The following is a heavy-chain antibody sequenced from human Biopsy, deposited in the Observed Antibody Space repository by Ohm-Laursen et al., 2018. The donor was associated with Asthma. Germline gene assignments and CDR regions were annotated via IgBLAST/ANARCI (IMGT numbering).Heavy chain of an antibody. CDR2: SSYSEFR. J-gene: IGHJ4*02. V-gene: IGHV4-59*01. D-gene: IGHD3-16*01. CDR1: GGSINSDH. Sequence: GTLSLTCTFSGGSINSDHWSWIRPPPGKGLVWIGLSSYSEFRKYNPSLKRRVTISVDTSKNQLYLNLTSVIAADTAVYYCARDQGDSKFDYWGQGILVTVSS. CDR3: ARDQGDSKFDY.